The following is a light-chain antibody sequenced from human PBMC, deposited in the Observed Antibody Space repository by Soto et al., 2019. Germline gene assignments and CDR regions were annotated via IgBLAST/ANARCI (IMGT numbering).Light chain of an antibody. Sequence: IVLTQSPATLSLSPGERATLSCMASQPVTTTYIAWYQQKFGQAPRLLIYGASTRATGTPDRFTGGGFGTDFTLTISRVEPEDFAVYYCQQYDSSFTFGGGTEVEMK. CDR3: QQYDSSFT. CDR1: QPVTTTY. J-gene: IGKJ4*01. V-gene: IGKV3-20*01. CDR2: GAS.